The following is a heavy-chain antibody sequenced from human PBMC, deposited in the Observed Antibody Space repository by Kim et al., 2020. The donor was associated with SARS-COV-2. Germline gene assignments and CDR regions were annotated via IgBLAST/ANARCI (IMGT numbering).Heavy chain of an antibody. CDR2: FDPEDGET. J-gene: IGHJ3*02. Sequence: ASVKVSCKVSGYTLTELSMHWVRQAPGKGLEWMGGFDPEDGETIYAQKFQGRVTMTEDISTDTAYMELSSLRSEDTAVYYCATDPRERLTGYYKVLGAFDIWGQGTMVTVSS. CDR3: ATDPRERLTGYYKVLGAFDI. D-gene: IGHD3-9*01. CDR1: GYTLTELS. V-gene: IGHV1-24*01.